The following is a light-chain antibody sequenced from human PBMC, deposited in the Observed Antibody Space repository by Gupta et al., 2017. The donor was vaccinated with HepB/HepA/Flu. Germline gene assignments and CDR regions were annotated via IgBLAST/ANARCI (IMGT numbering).Light chain of an antibody. Sequence: QSVLTQPPSVSAAPGQKVTISCSGSSSNIGSNFVSWYQQLPGTAPNLRIYEKNKRASGMPDRFSGSKSGTSDTLGITGLQTGDEADYDCATWETHLNAGGVCGTGTTVTVL. CDR1: SSNIGSNF. CDR3: ATWETHLNAGGV. J-gene: IGLJ1*01. CDR2: EKN. V-gene: IGLV1-51*02.